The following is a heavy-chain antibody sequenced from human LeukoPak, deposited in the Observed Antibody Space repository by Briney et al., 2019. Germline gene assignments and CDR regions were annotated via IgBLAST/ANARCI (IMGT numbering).Heavy chain of an antibody. CDR2: IYYSGST. V-gene: IGHV4-39*07. Sequence: PSETLSLTCTVSGGSISGSDYYWGWIRQPPGKGLEWIGSIYYSGSTYYNPSLKSRVTISVDTSKNQFSLKLSSVTAADTAVYYCARDLSGVAGYTYGRGIDYWGQGTLVTVSS. CDR1: GGSISGSDYY. J-gene: IGHJ4*02. CDR3: ARDLSGVAGYTYGRGIDY. D-gene: IGHD5-18*01.